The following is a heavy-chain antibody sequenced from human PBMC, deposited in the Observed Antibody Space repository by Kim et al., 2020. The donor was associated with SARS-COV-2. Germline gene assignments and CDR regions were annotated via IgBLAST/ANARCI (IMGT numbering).Heavy chain of an antibody. Sequence: QQFTGRVPITRDTSASTAFMELSSLTSEDTAIYYCARDGTTRNGGYYFDYWGQGALVTVSS. V-gene: IGHV1-3*01. D-gene: IGHD1-1*01. J-gene: IGHJ4*01. CDR3: ARDGTTRNGGYYFDY.